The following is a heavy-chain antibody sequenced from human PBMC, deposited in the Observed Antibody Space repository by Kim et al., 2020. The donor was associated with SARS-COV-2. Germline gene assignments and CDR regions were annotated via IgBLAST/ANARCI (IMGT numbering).Heavy chain of an antibody. D-gene: IGHD3-22*01. V-gene: IGHV4-59*13. CDR1: GDSIKTYY. CDR2: IHHSGNT. CDR3: ARGYFDNSCSSNPFDI. J-gene: IGHJ3*02. Sequence: SETLSLTCSVSGDSIKTYYWSWLRQPPGKGLEWIGYIHHSGNTNSNPSLKSRVTISVDTSKNQLSLRLTSVTATNTAVYYCARGYFDNSCSSNPFDIWGQGTMVTVSS.